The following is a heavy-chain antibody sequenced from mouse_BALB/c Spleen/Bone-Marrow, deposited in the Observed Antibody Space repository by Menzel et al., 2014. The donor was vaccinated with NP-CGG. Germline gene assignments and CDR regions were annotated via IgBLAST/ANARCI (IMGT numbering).Heavy chain of an antibody. V-gene: IGHV14-3*02. Sequence: VQLQQPGAEFVKPGASVKLSCTTSGFNIKDTYMHWVKLRPEQSLEWIGRIVHADGNTKYAPKFQGKATIIADTSSNIAFLQLSRLTSEDTAFYCGASYDYGYYFVYWGQGTTPTVSS. D-gene: IGHD2-4*01. CDR2: IVHADGNT. J-gene: IGHJ2*01. CDR1: GFNIKDTY. CDR3: ASYDYGYYFVY.